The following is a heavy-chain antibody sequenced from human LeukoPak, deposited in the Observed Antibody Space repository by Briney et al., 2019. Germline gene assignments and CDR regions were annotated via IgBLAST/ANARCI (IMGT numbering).Heavy chain of an antibody. J-gene: IGHJ4*02. CDR1: GFTFSSYA. Sequence: GRSLRLSCAASGFTFSSYAMHWVRQAPGKGLEWVAVISYDGSNKYYADSVKGRFTISRDNSKNTLYLQMNSLRAEDTAVYYCARENTAMVSNFDYWGQGTLVTVSS. V-gene: IGHV3-30-3*01. D-gene: IGHD5-18*01. CDR3: ARENTAMVSNFDY. CDR2: ISYDGSNK.